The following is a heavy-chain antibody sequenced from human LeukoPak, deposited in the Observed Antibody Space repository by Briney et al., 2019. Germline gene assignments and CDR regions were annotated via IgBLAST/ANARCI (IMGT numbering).Heavy chain of an antibody. D-gene: IGHD1-26*01. CDR2: INQGGSVT. J-gene: IGHJ4*02. V-gene: IGHV3-7*01. Sequence: QTGGSLRPSCAPSGFTFSTAWMTWVRQAPGKGLEWLGNINQGGSVTNYVDSVKGRFSISRDNAKNTMYLQMSSLRVEDTAVYYCARDHHSGALDYWGQGTLVTVSS. CDR3: ARDHHSGALDY. CDR1: GFTFSTAW.